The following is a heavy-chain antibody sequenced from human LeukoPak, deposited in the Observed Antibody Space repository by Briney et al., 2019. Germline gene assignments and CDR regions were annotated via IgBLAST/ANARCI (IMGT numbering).Heavy chain of an antibody. D-gene: IGHD3-3*01. J-gene: IGHJ5*02. V-gene: IGHV4-61*02. CDR2: IYTSGST. CDR1: GGSISSGSYY. Sequence: PSQTLSLTCTVPGGSISSGSYYWSWIRQPAGKGLEWIGRIYTSGSTNYNPSLKSRVTISVDTSKNQFSLKLSSVTAADTAVYYCARSPWYDFWSGYYTPWGQGTLVTVSS. CDR3: ARSPWYDFWSGYYTP.